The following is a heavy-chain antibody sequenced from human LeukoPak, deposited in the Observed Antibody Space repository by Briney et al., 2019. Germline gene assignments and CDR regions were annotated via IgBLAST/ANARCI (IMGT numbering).Heavy chain of an antibody. D-gene: IGHD1-26*01. Sequence: GESLKISCKVSGYIFTSYCIGWVRQLPGKGLEWMGIIYPGDSGPTYSPSFRGQVTISVDKSINTAYLQWSSLQASDTAMYYCGMSGDRVPLQDDVFDVWGQGTMVTVST. V-gene: IGHV5-51*01. CDR1: GYIFTSYC. J-gene: IGHJ3*01. CDR3: GMSGDRVPLQDDVFDV. CDR2: IYPGDSGP.